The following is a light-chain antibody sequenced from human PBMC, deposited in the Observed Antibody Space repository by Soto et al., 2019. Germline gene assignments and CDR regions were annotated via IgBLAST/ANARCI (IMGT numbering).Light chain of an antibody. CDR1: RSDIGGYNY. CDR2: EVN. Sequence: ALTQPASVSGSPGQSITISCSGTRSDIGGYNYVSWYQHHPGKAPKLMIYEVNTRPSGVSDRFSGSKSGNTASLTISGLQAEDEADYYCRSYTSSSTYVFGSGTKVTVL. CDR3: RSYTSSSTYV. V-gene: IGLV2-14*01. J-gene: IGLJ1*01.